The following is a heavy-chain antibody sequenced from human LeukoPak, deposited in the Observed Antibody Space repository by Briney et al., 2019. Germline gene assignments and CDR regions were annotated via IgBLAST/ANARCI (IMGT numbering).Heavy chain of an antibody. Sequence: KTGGSLRLSCAASGFTFSSYSMNWVRQAPGKGLEWVSSISSSSSYIYYADSVKGRFTISRDNAKNSLYLQMNSLRAEDTAVYYCARGDYYDSSGYYYFGDNVDYWGQGTLVTVSS. CDR3: ARGDYYDSSGYYYFGDNVDY. D-gene: IGHD3-22*01. V-gene: IGHV3-21*01. CDR2: ISSSSSYI. J-gene: IGHJ4*02. CDR1: GFTFSSYS.